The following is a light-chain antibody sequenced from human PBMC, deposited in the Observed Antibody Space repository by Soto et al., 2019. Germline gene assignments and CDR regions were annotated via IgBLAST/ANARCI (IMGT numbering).Light chain of an antibody. CDR1: QSVLYSSNNKNY. J-gene: IGKJ1*01. CDR2: WAF. CDR3: QQYYSTPWT. V-gene: IGKV4-1*01. Sequence: DIVMTQSPDSLVVSLGERATINCKSSQSVLYSSNNKNYLAWYQQKPGQPPKLLIYWAFIRESGVPDRFSGSGSGTDFTLTISSLQAEDVAVYYCQQYYSTPWTFGQGTKVEIK.